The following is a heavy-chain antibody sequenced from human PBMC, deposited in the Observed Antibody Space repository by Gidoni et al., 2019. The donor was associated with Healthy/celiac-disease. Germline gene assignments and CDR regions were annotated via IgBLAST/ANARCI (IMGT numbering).Heavy chain of an antibody. D-gene: IGHD3-22*01. CDR2: IYYSGST. Sequence: QVQLQESGPGLVKPSETLSLTCTVSGGSISSYYWSWIRQPPGKGLEWIGYIYYSGSTNYNPSLKSRVTISVDTSKNQFSLKLSSVTAADTAVYYCARGNYYDSSGYYIDYWGQGTLVTVSS. CDR3: ARGNYYDSSGYYIDY. J-gene: IGHJ4*02. CDR1: GGSISSYY. V-gene: IGHV4-59*01.